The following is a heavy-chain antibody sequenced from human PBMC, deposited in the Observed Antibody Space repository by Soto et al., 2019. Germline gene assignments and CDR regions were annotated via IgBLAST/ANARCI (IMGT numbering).Heavy chain of an antibody. CDR3: AHSVQDSSSWTGFEY. CDR1: GFSLSTSGVG. CDR2: IYWDDDK. J-gene: IGHJ4*02. Sequence: QITLKESGPTLVKPTQTLTLTCTFSGFSLSTSGVGVGWIRQPPGKALEWLALIYWDDDKRYSPSLNNRLTITKDTSKNQVVLTMTNMDPVDTATYYCAHSVQDSSSWTGFEYWGQGTLVTVSS. V-gene: IGHV2-5*02. D-gene: IGHD6-13*01.